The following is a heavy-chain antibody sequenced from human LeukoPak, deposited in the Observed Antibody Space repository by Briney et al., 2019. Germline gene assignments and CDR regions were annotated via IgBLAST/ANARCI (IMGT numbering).Heavy chain of an antibody. CDR3: ATWAVLRYFDWLPKPRPSYYYYGMDV. Sequence: SETLSLTRAVYGGSFSGYYWSWIRQPPGKGLEWIGEINHSGSTNYNPSLKSRVTISVDTSKNQFSLKLSSVTAADTAVYYCATWAVLRYFDWLPKPRPSYYYYGMDVWGQGTTVTVSS. CDR1: GGSFSGYY. D-gene: IGHD3-9*01. V-gene: IGHV4-34*01. CDR2: INHSGST. J-gene: IGHJ6*02.